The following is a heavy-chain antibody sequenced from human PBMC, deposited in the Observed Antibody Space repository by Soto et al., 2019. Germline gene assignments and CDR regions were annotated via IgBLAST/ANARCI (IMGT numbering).Heavy chain of an antibody. V-gene: IGHV3-23*01. CDR2: ISGSGGST. CDR1: GFTFSSYA. CDR3: AKVDSSSWPYYYYGMDV. Sequence: GGSLRLSCAASGFTFSSYAMSWVRQAPGWGLEWVSAISGSGGSTYYADSVKGRFTISRDNSKNTLYLQMNSLRAEDTAVYYCAKVDSSSWPYYYYGMDVWGQGTTVTVSS. J-gene: IGHJ6*02. D-gene: IGHD6-13*01.